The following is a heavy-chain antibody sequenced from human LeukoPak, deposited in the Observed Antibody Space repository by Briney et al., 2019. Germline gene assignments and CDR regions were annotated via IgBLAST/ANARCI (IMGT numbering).Heavy chain of an antibody. CDR1: GFTFSAYY. D-gene: IGHD2-15*01. CDR3: ARVHLSGELLDY. Sequence: GGSLRLSCAASGFTFSAYYMSWIRQAPGKGLEWVSYISSSSSYTNYADSVKGRFTISRDNAKNSLYLQMNSLRAEATAVYYCARVHLSGELLDYWGEGALVTVSS. V-gene: IGHV3-11*05. J-gene: IGHJ4*02. CDR2: ISSSSSYT.